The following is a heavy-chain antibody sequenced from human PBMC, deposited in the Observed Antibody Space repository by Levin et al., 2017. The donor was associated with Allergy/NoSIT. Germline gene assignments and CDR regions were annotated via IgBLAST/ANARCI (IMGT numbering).Heavy chain of an antibody. CDR1: GDSLSSNGVA. CDR3: ARGKDSTFDY. J-gene: IGHJ4*02. CDR2: TYYRSTWSN. V-gene: IGHV6-1*01. D-gene: IGHD4-11*01. Sequence: SCAISGDSLSSNGVAWNWIRQSPSRGLEWLGRTYYRSTWSNDYALSVKSRITINRDTSKNHFSLQLDSVTPEDTAVYYCARGKDSTFDYWGQGSLVSVSS.